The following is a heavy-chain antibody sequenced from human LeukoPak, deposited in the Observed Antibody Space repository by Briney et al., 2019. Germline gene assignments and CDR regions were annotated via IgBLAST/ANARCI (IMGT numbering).Heavy chain of an antibody. Sequence: ASVKVSCKASGYTFTGYYMHWVRQAPGQGLEWMGWINPNSGGTNYAQKFQGRVTMTRDTSISTAYMELSRLRSDDTAVYYCARVVAARSAWFDPWGQGTLVTVSS. CDR1: GYTFTGYY. CDR2: INPNSGGT. CDR3: ARVVAARSAWFDP. V-gene: IGHV1-2*02. D-gene: IGHD2-15*01. J-gene: IGHJ5*02.